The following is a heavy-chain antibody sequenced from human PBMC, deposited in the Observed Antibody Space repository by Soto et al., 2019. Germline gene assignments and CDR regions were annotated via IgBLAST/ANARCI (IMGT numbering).Heavy chain of an antibody. V-gene: IGHV1-46*01. CDR2: INPSGGST. Sequence: QVQLVQSGAEVKKPGASVKVSCKASGYTFTSYYMHWVLQAPGQGLEWMGIINPSGGSTSYAQKFQGRVTMTRDTSTSTVYMELSSLRSEDTAVYYCARTGLVQGYGMDVWGQGTTVTVSS. CDR1: GYTFTSYY. J-gene: IGHJ6*02. CDR3: ARTGLVQGYGMDV. D-gene: IGHD6-19*01.